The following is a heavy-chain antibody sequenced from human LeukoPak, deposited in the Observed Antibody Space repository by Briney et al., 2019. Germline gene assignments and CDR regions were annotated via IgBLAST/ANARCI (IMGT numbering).Heavy chain of an antibody. D-gene: IGHD1-26*01. Sequence: SETLSLTCTVSGGSISSSSYYWGWIRQPPGKGLEWIGSIYYSGSTYYNPSLKSRVTISVDTPKNQFSLKLSSVTAADTAVYYCARRRVGATRFIDYWGQGTLVTVSS. CDR2: IYYSGST. CDR1: GGSISSSSYY. CDR3: ARRRVGATRFIDY. J-gene: IGHJ4*02. V-gene: IGHV4-39*01.